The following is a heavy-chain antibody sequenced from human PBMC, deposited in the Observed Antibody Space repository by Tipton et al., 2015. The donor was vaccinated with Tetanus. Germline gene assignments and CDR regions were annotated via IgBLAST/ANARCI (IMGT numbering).Heavy chain of an antibody. V-gene: IGHV3-74*03. CDR2: INRDGTGT. CDR3: ARDYYDSSGSVFGY. CDR1: GFTFSDYW. J-gene: IGHJ4*02. D-gene: IGHD3-22*01. Sequence: SLRLSCAASGFTFSDYWMHWVRQVPGKGLVWVSRINRDGTGTTYADSVKGRFTISRDNAKNTLYLQMNSLRAEDTAVYYCARDYYDSSGSVFGYWGQGTRVTVSS.